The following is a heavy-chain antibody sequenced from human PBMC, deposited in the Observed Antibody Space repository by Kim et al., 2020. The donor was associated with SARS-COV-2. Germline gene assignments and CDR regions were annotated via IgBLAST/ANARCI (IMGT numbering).Heavy chain of an antibody. V-gene: IGHV3-74*01. J-gene: IGHJ4*02. CDR2: INSDGGTT. D-gene: IGHD1-26*01. CDR1: GFTFSSYW. CDR3: ASRRYTGTYYYFDY. Sequence: EGSLRLSCAASGFTFSSYWMHWVRQAPGKGLVWVSRINSDGGTTSYADSVKGRFTISRDNAKSTLYLQMNSLRAEDTAVYYCASRRYTGTYYYFDYWGQGTLVTVSS.